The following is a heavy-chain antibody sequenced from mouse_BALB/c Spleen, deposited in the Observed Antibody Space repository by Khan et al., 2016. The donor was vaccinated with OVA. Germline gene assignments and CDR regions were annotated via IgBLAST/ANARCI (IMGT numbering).Heavy chain of an antibody. V-gene: IGHV1-9*01. CDR1: GFTFSSYW. J-gene: IGHJ3*01. CDR3: ARGNYYGSSSWFGY. D-gene: IGHD1-1*01. CDR2: ILPGSGSN. Sequence: QVQLQQSGAELMKPGASVKISCKATGFTFSSYWIEWVKQRPGHGLEWIGEILPGSGSNNYNEKFSGKATFTADTSSNTTYMQHSSMTSKDSTVYYCARGNYYGSSSWFGYWGQGTLVTVS.